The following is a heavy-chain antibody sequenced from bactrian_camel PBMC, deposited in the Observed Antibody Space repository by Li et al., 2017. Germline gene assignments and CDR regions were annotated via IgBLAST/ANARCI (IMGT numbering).Heavy chain of an antibody. CDR3: ATLTYGY. V-gene: IGHV3-2*01. J-gene: IGHJ4*01. CDR1: GFTFSTYD. CDR2: IYNDDSVT. D-gene: IGHD6*01. Sequence: HVQLVESGGGLVQPGGSLRLSCAASGFTFSTYDMSWVRQAPGKGPEWVASIYNDDSVTYYSDSVKRRFTISRDNAKNTVHLQMNSLKSEDTALYYCATLTYGYWGQGTQVTVS.